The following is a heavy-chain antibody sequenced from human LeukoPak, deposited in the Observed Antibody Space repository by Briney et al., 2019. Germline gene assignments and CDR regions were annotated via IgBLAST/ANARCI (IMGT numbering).Heavy chain of an antibody. V-gene: IGHV4-39*07. D-gene: IGHD6-13*01. Sequence: GSLRLSCAASGFTFSSYAMHWVRQAPGKGLEWIGSIYYSGSTYYNPSLKSRVTISVDTSKNQFSLKLSSVTAADTAVYYCARLKLSGYSSSWYDYWGQGTLVTVSS. CDR3: ARLKLSGYSSSWYDY. CDR1: GFTFSSYA. J-gene: IGHJ4*02. CDR2: IYYSGST.